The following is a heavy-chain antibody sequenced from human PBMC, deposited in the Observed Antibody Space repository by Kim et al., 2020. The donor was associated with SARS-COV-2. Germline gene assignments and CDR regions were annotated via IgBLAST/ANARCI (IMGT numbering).Heavy chain of an antibody. D-gene: IGHD2-2*01. J-gene: IGHJ5*02. CDR3: AKDRLVVVPAAYNWFDP. CDR2: ISYDGSNK. CDR1: GFTFSSYG. V-gene: IGHV3-30*18. Sequence: GGSLRLSCAASGFTFSSYGMHWVRQAPGKGLEWVAVISYDGSNKYYADSVKGRFTISRDNSKNTLYLQMNSLRAEDTAVYYCAKDRLVVVPAAYNWFDP.